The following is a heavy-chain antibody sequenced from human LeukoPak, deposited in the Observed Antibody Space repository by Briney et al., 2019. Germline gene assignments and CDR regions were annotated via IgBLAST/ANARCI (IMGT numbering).Heavy chain of an antibody. CDR2: MNPNSGNT. CDR1: GYTFTSYD. J-gene: IGHJ3*02. V-gene: IGHV1-8*01. D-gene: IGHD5-18*01. Sequence: ASVKVSCKASGYTFTSYDINWVRQATGQGLEWMGWMNPNSGNTGYAQKFQGRVTMTRNTSISTAYMELSSLRSEDAAVYYCATRGYSFSDAFDIWGQGTMVTVSS. CDR3: ATRGYSFSDAFDI.